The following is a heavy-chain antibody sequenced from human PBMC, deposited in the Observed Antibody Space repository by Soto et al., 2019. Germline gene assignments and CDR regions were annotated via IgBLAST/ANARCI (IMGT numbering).Heavy chain of an antibody. V-gene: IGHV2-5*02. CDR3: IQSRCGGDCLQSYASYYYYGMDV. D-gene: IGHD2-21*02. J-gene: IGHJ6*02. CDR2: IYWDDDK. Sequence: QITLKESGPTLVKPKQPLTLTCTFSAFSLSTGGVGVGWIRQPPGKALEWLALIYWDDDKRYSPSLRSRLTITKDTAKNQVVLTMTNRDPVDTATYYCIQSRCGGDCLQSYASYYYYGMDVWGQGTTVTVSS. CDR1: AFSLSTGGVG.